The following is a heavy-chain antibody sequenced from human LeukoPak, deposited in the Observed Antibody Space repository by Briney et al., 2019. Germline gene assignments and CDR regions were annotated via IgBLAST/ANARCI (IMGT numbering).Heavy chain of an antibody. D-gene: IGHD3-3*01. CDR1: GYTFTSYD. V-gene: IGHV1-8*01. Sequence: RASVKVSCKASGYTFTSYDINWVRQATGQGLEWMGWMNPNSGNTGYAQKFQGRVTMTRNTSISTAYMELNSLRSEDTAVYYCARRYYDFWSGYYMDVWGQGTTVTVSS. J-gene: IGHJ6*02. CDR2: MNPNSGNT. CDR3: ARRYYDFWSGYYMDV.